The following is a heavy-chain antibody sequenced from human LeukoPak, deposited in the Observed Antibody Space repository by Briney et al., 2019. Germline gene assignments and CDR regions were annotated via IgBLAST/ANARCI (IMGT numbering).Heavy chain of an antibody. J-gene: IGHJ4*02. Sequence: SETLSLTCAVYGGSFSGYYWGWIRQPPGKGLEWIGEINHSGSTNCNPSLKSRVTISVDTSKNQFSLKLSSVTAADTAVYYCARDSGSYSGFDYWGQGTLVTVSS. CDR3: ARDSGSYSGFDY. CDR2: INHSGST. V-gene: IGHV4-34*01. CDR1: GGSFSGYY. D-gene: IGHD1-26*01.